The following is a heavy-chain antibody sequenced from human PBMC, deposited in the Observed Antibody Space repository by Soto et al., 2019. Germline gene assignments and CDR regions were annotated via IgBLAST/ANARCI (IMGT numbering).Heavy chain of an antibody. D-gene: IGHD4-17*01. Sequence: QVTLKESGPVLVKPTETLTLTCNVSGFSLSHRRMGVCWIRQPPGKALEWLAHIFWNDEKSYSTSLQSRLTISRGTSSTQVVLTMTDMDPVDTATYFCARSQTVAEYEGDYSFGYGMDVWCQGPTVTVSS. CDR2: IFWNDEK. J-gene: IGHJ6*02. V-gene: IGHV2-26*01. CDR3: ARSQTVAEYEGDYSFGYGMDV. CDR1: GFSLSHRRMG.